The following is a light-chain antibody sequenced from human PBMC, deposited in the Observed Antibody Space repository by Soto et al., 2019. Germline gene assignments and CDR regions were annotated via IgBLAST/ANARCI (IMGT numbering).Light chain of an antibody. CDR1: RSNIGAGYD. CDR3: QSYDSTLSDRYV. Sequence: QSVLTQPPSVSGAPGQRVTISCTGSRSNIGAGYDVHWYQQRPGTGPKLLTFGNINRPSGVPDRFSGSKSGTSASLAITGLQAEDEGDYYCQSYDSTLSDRYVFGTGTKVTVL. J-gene: IGLJ1*01. V-gene: IGLV1-40*01. CDR2: GNI.